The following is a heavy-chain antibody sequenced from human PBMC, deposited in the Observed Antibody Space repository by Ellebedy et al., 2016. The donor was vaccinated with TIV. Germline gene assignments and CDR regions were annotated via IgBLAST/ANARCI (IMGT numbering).Heavy chain of an antibody. D-gene: IGHD1-26*01. CDR3: AREDLDSGDYYLDY. CDR2: IKSDGTNT. Sequence: GGSLRLXFVASGFGFRSYWMHWVRQVPGKGPVWVARIKSDGTNTHYADSVKGRFTISRDNPKNTLYLQMNSLRAEDTAVYYCAREDLDSGDYYLDYWGQGTLVTVSS. V-gene: IGHV3-74*01. CDR1: GFGFRSYW. J-gene: IGHJ4*02.